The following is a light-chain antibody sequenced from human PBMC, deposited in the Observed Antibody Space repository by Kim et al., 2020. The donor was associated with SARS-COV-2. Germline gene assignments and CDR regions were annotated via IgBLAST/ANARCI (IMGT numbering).Light chain of an antibody. V-gene: IGKV3-15*01. CDR2: GAS. J-gene: IGKJ1*01. CDR1: QSVSSN. CDR3: QQYNNWPPWWT. Sequence: PGERAPLSCRASQSVSSNLAWYQQKPGQAPRLLIYGASTRATGIPARFSGSGSGTEFTLTISSLQSEDFAVYYCQQYNNWPPWWTFGQGTKVDIK.